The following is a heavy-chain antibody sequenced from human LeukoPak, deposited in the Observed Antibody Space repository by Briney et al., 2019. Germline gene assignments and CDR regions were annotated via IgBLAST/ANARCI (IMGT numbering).Heavy chain of an antibody. J-gene: IGHJ4*02. CDR2: ISSSSSAI. CDR1: GFTFSSYS. D-gene: IGHD3-16*01. Sequence: GGSLRLSCAASGFTFSSYSMSWVRQAPGKGLEWVSNISSSSSAIYYADSVKGRFTISRDNAKNSLYLQMNSLRAEDTAVYYCARSPDYRLDYWGQGTLVTVSS. V-gene: IGHV3-48*01. CDR3: ARSPDYRLDY.